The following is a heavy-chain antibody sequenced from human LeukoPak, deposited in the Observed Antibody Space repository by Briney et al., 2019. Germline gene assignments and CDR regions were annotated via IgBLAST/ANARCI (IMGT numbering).Heavy chain of an antibody. CDR3: TRENGAFSPFGY. V-gene: IGHV4-4*02. Sequence: PSETLSLTCGVSGGSITSTNWWTWVRQPPRQGLEWIGEIHLSGRTNYNPSLNSRVTLAVDTSKSHLSLTLASVTAADTALYYCTRENGAFSPFGYWGQGTLVTVSS. J-gene: IGHJ4*02. CDR1: GGSITSTNW. CDR2: IHLSGRT. D-gene: IGHD2-8*01.